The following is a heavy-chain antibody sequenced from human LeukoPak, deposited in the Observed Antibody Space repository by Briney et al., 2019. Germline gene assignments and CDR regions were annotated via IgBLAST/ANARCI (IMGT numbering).Heavy chain of an antibody. J-gene: IGHJ5*02. CDR3: ARDRLWFGDVDTSWFDP. V-gene: IGHV4-34*01. D-gene: IGHD3-10*01. Sequence: PSETLSLTCAGYGGSFSGYYWSWIRQPPGKGLEWIGEINHSGSTNYNPSLKSRVTISVDTSKNQFSLKLSSVTAADTAVYYCARDRLWFGDVDTSWFDPWGQGTLATVSS. CDR1: GGSFSGYY. CDR2: INHSGST.